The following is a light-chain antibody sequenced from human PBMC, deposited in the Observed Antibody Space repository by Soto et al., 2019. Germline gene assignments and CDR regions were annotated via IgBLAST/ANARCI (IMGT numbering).Light chain of an antibody. CDR1: QSVSSSY. V-gene: IGKV3-20*01. J-gene: IGKJ1*01. CDR2: GAS. CDR3: QPYGSSPPT. Sequence: EIVLTQSPGTLSLPPGERATLSCRASQSVSSSYLAWYQQKPGQAPRLLIYGASSRATGIPDRFSGSGSGTDFTLTISRLEPEDLAVYYCQPYGSSPPTFGQGTKVEIK.